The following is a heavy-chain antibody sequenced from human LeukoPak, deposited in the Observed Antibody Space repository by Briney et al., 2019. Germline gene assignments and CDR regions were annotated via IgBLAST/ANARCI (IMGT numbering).Heavy chain of an antibody. V-gene: IGHV1-69*04. CDR1: GGIFSSYA. D-gene: IGHD1-1*01. CDR2: IIPTVGIA. Sequence: SVKVSCKASGGIFSSYAISWVRQAPGQGLEWMGRIIPTVGIANYAQKFQGRVTITADKSTSTAYMELSSLRSEDTAVYYCARGLLLGTGNYYYYYMDVWGKGTTVTVSS. CDR3: ARGLLLGTGNYYYYYMDV. J-gene: IGHJ6*03.